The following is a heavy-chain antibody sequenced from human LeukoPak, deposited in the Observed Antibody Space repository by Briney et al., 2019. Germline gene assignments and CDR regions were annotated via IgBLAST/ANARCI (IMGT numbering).Heavy chain of an antibody. CDR3: ARGRHGDHVSLFEY. D-gene: IGHD3-10*02. Sequence: SQTLSLTCVISGDSLSSNSAAWHWLRQSPSRGLQWLGRTYYRSKWYNDYAVSVRSRITINPDTSKNQFSLQLNSVTPEDTAVYFCARGRHGDHVSLFEYWGRGTLVTVSS. J-gene: IGHJ4*02. V-gene: IGHV6-1*01. CDR1: GDSLSSNSAA. CDR2: TYYRSKWYN.